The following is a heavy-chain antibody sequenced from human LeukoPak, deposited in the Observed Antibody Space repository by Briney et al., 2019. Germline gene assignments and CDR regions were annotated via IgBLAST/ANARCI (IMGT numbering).Heavy chain of an antibody. CDR2: MNPNSGNT. V-gene: IGHV1-8*01. Sequence: ASVKVSCKASGYTFTSYDINWVRQATGQGLEWMGWMNPNSGNTGYAQKFQGRVTMTRSTSISTAYMELSSLRSEDTAVYYCARVREGRITMVRGVRKGNYYFDYWGQGTLVTVSS. J-gene: IGHJ4*02. D-gene: IGHD3-10*01. CDR1: GYTFTSYD. CDR3: ARVREGRITMVRGVRKGNYYFDY.